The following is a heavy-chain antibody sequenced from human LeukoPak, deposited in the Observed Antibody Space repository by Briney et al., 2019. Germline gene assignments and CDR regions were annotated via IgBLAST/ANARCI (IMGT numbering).Heavy chain of an antibody. CDR3: ARQPQGTGTVDY. Sequence: GGSLRLSCAASGFTFSDSPIHWVRQASGKGLEWVGRVRDKGHSYATGYAASVKGRLINSTDDSKNTAYLQMYSLKTEDTAMYYCARQPQGTGTVDYWGQGTLVTVSS. CDR2: VRDKGHSYAT. J-gene: IGHJ4*02. V-gene: IGHV3-73*01. D-gene: IGHD3/OR15-3a*01. CDR1: GFTFSDSP.